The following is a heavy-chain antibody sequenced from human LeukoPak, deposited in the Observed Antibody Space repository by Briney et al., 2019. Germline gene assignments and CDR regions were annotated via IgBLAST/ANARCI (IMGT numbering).Heavy chain of an antibody. CDR3: ATDFRMMGVRGVTKY. J-gene: IGHJ4*02. CDR1: GYTFTDYD. CDR2: VDPEDGET. Sequence: ASVKVSCKASGYTFTDYDIHWVQQAPGKGLVWMGRVDPEDGETIYAENFQGRVTMTEDTSTDTAYMELSSLRSEDTAVYYCATDFRMMGVRGVTKYWGQGTLVTVSS. V-gene: IGHV1-69-2*01. D-gene: IGHD3-10*01.